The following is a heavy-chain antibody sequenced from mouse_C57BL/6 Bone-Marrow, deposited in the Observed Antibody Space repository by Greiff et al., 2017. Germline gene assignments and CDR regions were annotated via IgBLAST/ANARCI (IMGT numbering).Heavy chain of an antibody. CDR1: GFSLTSYG. V-gene: IGHV2-2*01. J-gene: IGHJ3*01. CDR2: IWSGGST. Sequence: VKLQESGPGLVQPSQSLSITCTVSGFSLTSYGVHWVRQSPGKGLEWLGVIWSGGSTDYNAAFISRLSISKDNSKSQVFFKMNSLQADDTAIYYCARRRSYGSLAYWGQGTLVTVSA. D-gene: IGHD2-2*01. CDR3: ARRRSYGSLAY.